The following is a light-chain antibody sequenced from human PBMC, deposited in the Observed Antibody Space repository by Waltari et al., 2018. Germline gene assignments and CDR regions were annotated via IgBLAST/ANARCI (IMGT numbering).Light chain of an antibody. CDR3: QQYGSLPWT. CDR1: EYVTNDY. CDR2: DAS. J-gene: IGKJ1*01. V-gene: IGKV3-20*01. Sequence: VLTQSVRPLSLSPGERATLSCRASEYVTNDYLAWYQQKPGQAPSLLIYDASIRATGIADRFSGSGSGTDFTLTITRLEPEDFAVYHCQQYGSLPWTFGQGTKLEMK.